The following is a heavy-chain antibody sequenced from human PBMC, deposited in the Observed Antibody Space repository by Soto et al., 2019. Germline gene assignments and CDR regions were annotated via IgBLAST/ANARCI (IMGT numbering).Heavy chain of an antibody. J-gene: IGHJ6*02. D-gene: IGHD3-22*01. CDR1: GFTFSSYW. Sequence: EVQLVESGGGLVQPGGSLRLSCAASGFTFSSYWMSWVRQAPGKGLEWVANIKQDGSEKNYVDSVKGQFTISRDNAKKSLYLQMNNLRGEDKALYYCARDRAEYDDSSGYPLHYYYYGMDVWGQGTTVTVSS. CDR3: ARDRAEYDDSSGYPLHYYYYGMDV. CDR2: IKQDGSEK. V-gene: IGHV3-7*01.